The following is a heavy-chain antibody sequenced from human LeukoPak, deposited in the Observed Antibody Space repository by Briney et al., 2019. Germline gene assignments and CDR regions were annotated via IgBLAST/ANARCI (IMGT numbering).Heavy chain of an antibody. J-gene: IGHJ3*02. CDR2: IYYSGST. CDR3: ARGYSSGDAFDI. CDR1: GGSISSGDYY. D-gene: IGHD6-19*01. V-gene: IGHV4-30-4*01. Sequence: PSETLSLTCTVSGGSISSGDYYWSWIRQPPGKGLEWIGYIYYSGSTYYNPSLKSRVTISVDTSKNQFSLKLSSVTAADTAVYYCARGYSSGDAFDIWGQGTMVTVSS.